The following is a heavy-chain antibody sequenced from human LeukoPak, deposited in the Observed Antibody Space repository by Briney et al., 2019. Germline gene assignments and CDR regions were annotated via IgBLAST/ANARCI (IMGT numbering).Heavy chain of an antibody. Sequence: SETLSLTCAVYGGSFSGYYWSWIRQPPGKGLEWIGEINHSGSTNYNPSLKSRVTISVDTSKNQFSLKLSSVTAADTAVYYCARWSGSYYYFDYWGQGTLVTVSS. CDR2: INHSGST. J-gene: IGHJ4*02. CDR3: ARWSGSYYYFDY. V-gene: IGHV4-34*01. D-gene: IGHD1-26*01. CDR1: GGSFSGYY.